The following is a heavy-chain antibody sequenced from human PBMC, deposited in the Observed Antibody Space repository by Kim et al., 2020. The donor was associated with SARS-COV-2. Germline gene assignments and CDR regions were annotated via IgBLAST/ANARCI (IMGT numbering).Heavy chain of an antibody. CDR3: AREDCSSTSCYAGYYYYYGMDV. J-gene: IGHJ6*02. V-gene: IGHV3-7*03. Sequence: GGSLRLSCAASGFTFSSYWMSWVRQAPGKGLEWVANIKQDGSEKYYVDSVKGRFTISRDNAKNSLYLQMNSLRAEDTAVYYCAREDCSSTSCYAGYYYYYGMDVWGQGTTVTVSS. CDR2: IKQDGSEK. CDR1: GFTFSSYW. D-gene: IGHD2-2*01.